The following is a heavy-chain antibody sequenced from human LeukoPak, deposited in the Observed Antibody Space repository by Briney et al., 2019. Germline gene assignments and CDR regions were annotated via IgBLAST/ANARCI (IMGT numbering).Heavy chain of an antibody. V-gene: IGHV4-38-2*01. D-gene: IGHD2-2*01. CDR2: IFHSGTP. CDR3: ARGGCSRTSCHTS. CDR1: GYSIRDGFY. Sequence: PSETLSLTCAVSGYSIRDGFYWGWIRLTPGKVLEWIGSIFHSGTPYYNPTLKSRVTISIDTSKNQFSLQLNSVTAADTAVYYCARGGCSRTSCHTSWGQGTLVTVSS. J-gene: IGHJ4*02.